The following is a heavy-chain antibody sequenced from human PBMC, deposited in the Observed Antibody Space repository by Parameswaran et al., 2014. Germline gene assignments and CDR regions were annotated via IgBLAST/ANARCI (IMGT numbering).Heavy chain of an antibody. CDR2: INHSGST. V-gene: IGHV4-34*01. Sequence: RWIRQPPGKGLEWIGEINHSGSTNYNPSLKSRVTISVGTSKNQFSLKLSSVTAADTAVYYCARFDPQRYYFDYWGQGTLVTVSS. CDR3: ARFDPQRYYFDY. J-gene: IGHJ4*02.